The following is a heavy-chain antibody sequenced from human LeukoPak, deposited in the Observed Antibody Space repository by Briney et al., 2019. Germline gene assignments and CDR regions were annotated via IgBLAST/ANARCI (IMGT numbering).Heavy chain of an antibody. CDR2: ISGSGGST. Sequence: GGSLRLSCAASGFTFSSYAMSWGRQAPGEGLEWVSAISGSGGSTYYADSVKGRFTISRDNSKNTLYPQMNSLRAEDTAVYYCAKSDPVVVVAAAFDYWGQGTLVTVSS. V-gene: IGHV3-23*01. D-gene: IGHD2-15*01. CDR3: AKSDPVVVVAAAFDY. J-gene: IGHJ4*02. CDR1: GFTFSSYA.